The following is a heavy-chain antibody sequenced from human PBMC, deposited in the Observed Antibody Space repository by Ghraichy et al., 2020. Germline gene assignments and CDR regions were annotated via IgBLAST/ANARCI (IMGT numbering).Heavy chain of an antibody. J-gene: IGHJ4*02. Sequence: GGSLRLSCAASGFTVSSSYMTWVRQAQGKGLEWVSVIYSGGTTYYADSVKGRFTISRDNSKNTLYLQMNSLRAEDTAVYYCARGMVGTTAASDYWGQGTLVTVSS. D-gene: IGHD1-26*01. CDR2: IYSGGTT. CDR3: ARGMVGTTAASDY. CDR1: GFTVSSSY. V-gene: IGHV3-53*01.